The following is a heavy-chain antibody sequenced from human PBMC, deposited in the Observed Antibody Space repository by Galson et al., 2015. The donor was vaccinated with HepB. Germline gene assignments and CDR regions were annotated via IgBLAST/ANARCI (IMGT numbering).Heavy chain of an antibody. D-gene: IGHD2-2*01. CDR2: ISYDGSNK. Sequence: SLRLSCAASGFTFSSYGMHWVRQAPGKGLEWVAVISYDGSNKYYADSVKGRFTISRDNSKNTLYLQMNSLRAEDTAVYYCAKDPRYYDILTGIVVVPAARRAEWGYYYYYMDVWGKGTTVTVSS. CDR1: GFTFSSYG. V-gene: IGHV3-30*18. CDR3: AKDPRYYDILTGIVVVPAARRAEWGYYYYYMDV. J-gene: IGHJ6*03.